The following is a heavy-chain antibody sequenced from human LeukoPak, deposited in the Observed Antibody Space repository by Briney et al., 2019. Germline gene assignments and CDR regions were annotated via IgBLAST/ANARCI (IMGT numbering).Heavy chain of an antibody. J-gene: IGHJ6*02. CDR2: INPNTDDT. Sequence: ASVKVSCKASGYTFTDFYIHWIRQAPGQGPEWMGWINPNTDDTKYAQKFQGRVTLTRDTSTSTAYMELRSLRSDDTAVYYCARDLFTFETPLTISIHYYYYYGMDVWGQGTTVTVSS. CDR1: GYTFTDFY. V-gene: IGHV1-2*02. D-gene: IGHD3-3*01. CDR3: ARDLFTFETPLTISIHYYYYYGMDV.